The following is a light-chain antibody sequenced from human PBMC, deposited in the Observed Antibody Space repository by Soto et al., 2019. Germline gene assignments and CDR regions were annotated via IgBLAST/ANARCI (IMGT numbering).Light chain of an antibody. CDR3: SSYTSSSTLGV. Sequence: QSVLTQPASVSGSPGQSITISCTGTSSDVGYYDYVSWYQQHPGKAPKLMIYAVSSRPSGVSNRFSGSKSGNTASLTFSGLQAEDESDYYCSSYTSSSTLGVFGTGTKVTVL. CDR2: AVS. V-gene: IGLV2-14*01. CDR1: SSDVGYYDY. J-gene: IGLJ1*01.